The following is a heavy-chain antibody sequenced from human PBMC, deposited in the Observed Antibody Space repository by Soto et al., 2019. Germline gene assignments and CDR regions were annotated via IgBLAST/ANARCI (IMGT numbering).Heavy chain of an antibody. Sequence: ASVKVSCKASGYTFTSYYMHWVRQAPGQGLEWMGIINPSGGSTSYAQKFQGRVTMTRDTSTSTVYMELSSLRSEDTAVYYCAREWFQPSPTKEYYYYYGMDVWGQGTTVTVSS. CDR1: GYTFTSYY. J-gene: IGHJ6*02. D-gene: IGHD3-10*01. CDR2: INPSGGST. CDR3: AREWFQPSPTKEYYYYYGMDV. V-gene: IGHV1-46*01.